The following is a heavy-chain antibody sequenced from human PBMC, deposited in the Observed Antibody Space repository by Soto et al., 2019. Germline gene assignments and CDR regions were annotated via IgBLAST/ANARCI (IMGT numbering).Heavy chain of an antibody. CDR3: ARDPSTYYDFWGPDAYYYYGMDV. V-gene: IGHV1-69*01. CDR1: GGTFSSYA. Sequence: QVQLVQSGAEVKKPGSSVKVSCKASGGTFSSYAISWVRQAPGQGLEWMGGIIPIFGTANYAQKFQGRVTITADESTSTAYMELSSLRSEDTAVYYCARDPSTYYDFWGPDAYYYYGMDVWGQGTTVTVSS. J-gene: IGHJ6*02. CDR2: IIPIFGTA. D-gene: IGHD3-3*01.